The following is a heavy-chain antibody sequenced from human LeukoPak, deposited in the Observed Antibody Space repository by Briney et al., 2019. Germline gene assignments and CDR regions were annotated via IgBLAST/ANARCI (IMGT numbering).Heavy chain of an antibody. J-gene: IGHJ3*02. V-gene: IGHV3-7*05. CDR3: ARETYYDFWSGYSDAFDI. CDR2: IKQDGSEK. CDR1: GFTFSSYW. Sequence: GGSLRLSCAASGFTFSSYWMSWVRQAPGKGLEWVANIKQDGSEKYYVDSVKGRFTISRDNAKNSLYLQMNSLRAEDTAVYYCARETYYDFWSGYSDAFDIWGQGTMVTVSS. D-gene: IGHD3-3*01.